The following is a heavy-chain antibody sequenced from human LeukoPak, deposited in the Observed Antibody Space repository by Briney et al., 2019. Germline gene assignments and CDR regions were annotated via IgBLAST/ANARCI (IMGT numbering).Heavy chain of an antibody. J-gene: IGHJ4*02. CDR2: IYHSGST. V-gene: IGHV4-30-2*01. D-gene: IGHD2-2*01. CDR3: ARRTPSSTSTAAPPYYFDY. Sequence: SETLSLTCTVSGGSISSGGYYWSWIRQPPGKGLEWIGYIYHSGSTYYNPSLKSRVTISVDRSKNQFSLKLSSVTAADTAVYYCARRTPSSTSTAAPPYYFDYWGQGTLVTVSS. CDR1: GGSISSGGYY.